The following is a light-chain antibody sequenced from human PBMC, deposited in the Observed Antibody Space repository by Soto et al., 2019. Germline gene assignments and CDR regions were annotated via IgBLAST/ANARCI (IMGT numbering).Light chain of an antibody. CDR2: WAS. J-gene: IGKJ5*01. CDR1: QSVLYSSNNKNC. Sequence: DIVLTHSPDSLAVSLGERATINCKSSQSVLYSSNNKNCLAWYQQKPGQPPKLLIYWASTRESGVPDRFSGSGSGTDFTLTISSLQAEDVAVYYCQQYYSTPIPFGQGTRLEVK. CDR3: QQYYSTPIP. V-gene: IGKV4-1*01.